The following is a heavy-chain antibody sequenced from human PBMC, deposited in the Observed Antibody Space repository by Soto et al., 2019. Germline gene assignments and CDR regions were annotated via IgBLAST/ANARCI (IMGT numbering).Heavy chain of an antibody. CDR2: IVTAGDT. Sequence: GGSLRLSCAASGFTFSSYDMHWVRQAAGKGLQWVSGIVTAGDTYYPGSVKGRFTISRENAKISLYLQMNNLRAEDTAIYYCARAHTLFDAFDIWGQGTMVTVSS. V-gene: IGHV3-13*01. J-gene: IGHJ3*02. CDR3: ARAHTLFDAFDI. CDR1: GFTFSSYD.